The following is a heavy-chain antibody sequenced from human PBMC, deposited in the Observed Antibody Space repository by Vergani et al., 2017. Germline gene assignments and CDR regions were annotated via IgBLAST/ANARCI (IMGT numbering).Heavy chain of an antibody. CDR2: IIPIFGTA. D-gene: IGHD2-2*02. CDR1: RGTFSSYA. J-gene: IGHJ6*03. CDR3: ASSDEEKRNCSGTSSYTSYYYYYVDG. Sequence: QAQLVQSGAEVKKPGSSVKVSCKASRGTFSSYAIGWVRQAPGQGLEWMGGIIPIFGTANYAQKFQGRGTITADESTSTDYMELSSLRSEDTAVYYCASSDEEKRNCSGTSSYTSYYYYYVDGWGKVTMVTVSS. V-gene: IGHV1-69*01.